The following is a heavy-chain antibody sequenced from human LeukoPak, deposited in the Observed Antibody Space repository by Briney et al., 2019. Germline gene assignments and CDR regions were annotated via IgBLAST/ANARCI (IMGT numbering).Heavy chain of an antibody. D-gene: IGHD2-15*01. V-gene: IGHV1-18*01. Sequence: ASVKVSCKASGYTFTSYGISWVRQAPGQGLEWMGWISAYNGNTNYAQKLQGRVTMTTDTSTSTAYMELRSLRSDDTAVYYCARDNADIVVVGLYYFDYWGQGTLVTVSS. CDR2: ISAYNGNT. CDR3: ARDNADIVVVGLYYFDY. J-gene: IGHJ4*02. CDR1: GYTFTSYG.